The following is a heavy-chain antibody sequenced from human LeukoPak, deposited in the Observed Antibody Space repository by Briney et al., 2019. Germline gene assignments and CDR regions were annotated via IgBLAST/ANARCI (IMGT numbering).Heavy chain of an antibody. CDR3: AVTTMTTSLYMDI. D-gene: IGHD4-17*01. J-gene: IGHJ6*03. CDR1: GGSINNYY. V-gene: IGHV4-59*01. Sequence: SETLSLTCTVSGGSINNYYWSWIRQPPGKGLEWIGYIYYGGNTNYSPSLKSRVTISVATSKNQFSLKLSSVTAADTAVYYCAVTTMTTSLYMDIWGKGKTVIISS. CDR2: IYYGGNT.